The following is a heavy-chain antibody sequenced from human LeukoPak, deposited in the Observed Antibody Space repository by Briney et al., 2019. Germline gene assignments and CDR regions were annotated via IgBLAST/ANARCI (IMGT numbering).Heavy chain of an antibody. CDR1: GSSISIGDYY. J-gene: IGHJ4*02. CDR2: IYYSGST. CDR3: ARWGIAVAFDY. D-gene: IGHD6-19*01. V-gene: IGHV4-30-4*08. Sequence: SQTLSLTCTLSGSSISIGDYYWSWIRQPPGKGLEWIGYIYYSGSTYYNPSLKSRVTISVDTSKNHFSLKLRSVTAADTAVYYCARWGIAVAFDYWGQGTLVTVSS.